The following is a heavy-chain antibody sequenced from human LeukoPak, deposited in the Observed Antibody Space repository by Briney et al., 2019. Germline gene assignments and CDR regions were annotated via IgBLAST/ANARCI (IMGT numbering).Heavy chain of an antibody. D-gene: IGHD6-13*01. CDR2: IDSNGGGA. V-gene: IGHV3-74*03. CDR1: GFTFNIYW. J-gene: IGHJ4*02. Sequence: GGSLRLSCATSGFTFNIYWMRWVRQVPGKGLVWVSRIDSNGGGATYADSVKGRFTTSRDNGNNTMYLQMNSLRAEDTAIYYCARAKYSSRWSLDYWGQGALVTVSS. CDR3: ARAKYSSRWSLDY.